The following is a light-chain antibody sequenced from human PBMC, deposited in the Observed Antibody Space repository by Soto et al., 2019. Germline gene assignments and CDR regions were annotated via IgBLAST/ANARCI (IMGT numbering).Light chain of an antibody. CDR2: NAS. CDR1: RNIERW. V-gene: IGKV1-5*01. J-gene: IGKJ1*01. CDR3: QHCDTSWP. Sequence: DIQMTQSPSTLSASVGDRVTITCRASRNIERWLAWYQQKPGKPPKLLILNASTLGSGVPSRFSGSGSGTEFTLTISGLQPDDFATYYCQHCDTSWPFGQGTMVDIK.